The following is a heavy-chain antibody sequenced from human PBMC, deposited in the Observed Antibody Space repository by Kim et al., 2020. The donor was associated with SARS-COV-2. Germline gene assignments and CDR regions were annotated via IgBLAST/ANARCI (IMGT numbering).Heavy chain of an antibody. CDR2: INPNSGGT. D-gene: IGHD3-3*01. J-gene: IGHJ6*02. Sequence: ASVKVSCKASGYTFTGYYMHWVRQAPGQGLEWMGWINPNSGGTNYAQKFQGRVTMTRDTSISTAYMELSRLRSDDTAVYYCARDSGTYYYFWSGYSGDGMDVWGQGTTVTVSS. V-gene: IGHV1-2*02. CDR1: GYTFTGYY. CDR3: ARDSGTYYYFWSGYSGDGMDV.